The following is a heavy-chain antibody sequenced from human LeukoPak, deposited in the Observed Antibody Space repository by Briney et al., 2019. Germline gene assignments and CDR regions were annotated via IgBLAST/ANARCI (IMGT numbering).Heavy chain of an antibody. J-gene: IGHJ4*02. V-gene: IGHV4-34*01. CDR3: ARGLERDGFNFDY. CDR1: GGSFSGYY. D-gene: IGHD1-1*01. CDR2: INHSGST. Sequence: KSSETLSLTCAVYGGSFSGYYWSWIRQPPGKGLEWIGEINHSGSTNYNPSLKSRVTISVDTSKNQFSLKLSSVTAADTAVYYCARGLERDGFNFDYWGQGTLVTVSS.